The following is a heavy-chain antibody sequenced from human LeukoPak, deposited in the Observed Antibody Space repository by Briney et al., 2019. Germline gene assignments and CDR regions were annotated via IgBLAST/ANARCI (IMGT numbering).Heavy chain of an antibody. D-gene: IGHD7-27*01. CDR3: ARVPTLGIYYYYHYMDV. V-gene: IGHV1-8*03. CDR2: MNPNTGNT. J-gene: IGHJ6*03. Sequence: ASVKVSCKASGYTFTGYYMHWVRQAHGQGLEWMGWMNPNTGNTGYAQKFQGRTTITRDISINTAYMELSSLRSDDTAVYYCARVPTLGIYYYYHYMDVWGKGTTVTVSS. CDR1: GYTFTGYY.